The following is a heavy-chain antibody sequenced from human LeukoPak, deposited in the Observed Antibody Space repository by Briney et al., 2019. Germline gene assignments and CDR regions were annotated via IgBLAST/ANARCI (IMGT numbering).Heavy chain of an antibody. Sequence: QPGGSLRLSCAASGFTFSSYAMSWVRQAPGKGLEWVSAISGSGGSTYYADSVKGRFTISRDNSKNTLYLQMNSLRAENTAIYYWANENSRGITIIGVRGSIWFDPWGQGTLVTVSS. J-gene: IGHJ5*02. V-gene: IGHV3-23*01. CDR2: ISGSGGST. CDR3: ANENSRGITIIGVRGSIWFDP. D-gene: IGHD3-3*01. CDR1: GFTFSSYA.